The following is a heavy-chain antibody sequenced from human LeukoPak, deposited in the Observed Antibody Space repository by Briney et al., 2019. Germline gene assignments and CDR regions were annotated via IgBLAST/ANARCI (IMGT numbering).Heavy chain of an antibody. V-gene: IGHV4-4*07. CDR2: FHYSGTA. Sequence: SETLSLTCGVSGGSIGTYWWNWLRQPAGKGLEWIGRFHYSGTANYNPSLKSRVSMSLDMSKNQFFLNLSSVTAADPAIYYCARGSDTSHNWFDPWGLGTLVTVSS. D-gene: IGHD2-2*01. CDR3: ARGSDTSHNWFDP. CDR1: GGSIGTYW. J-gene: IGHJ5*02.